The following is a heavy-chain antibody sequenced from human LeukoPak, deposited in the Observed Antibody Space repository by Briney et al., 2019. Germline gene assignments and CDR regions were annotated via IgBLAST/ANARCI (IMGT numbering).Heavy chain of an antibody. Sequence: SGGSLRLSCAASGFTLSSYAMRWVRQAPGKGRVGVSAISGSGGSTYYAYSVRGRFTISRDNSKNTLYLQMNRLRAEETAVYYCAKIWFGELLVGAFDIWGEGTMVTVSS. J-gene: IGHJ3*02. V-gene: IGHV3-23*01. D-gene: IGHD3-10*01. CDR1: GFTLSSYA. CDR2: ISGSGGST. CDR3: AKIWFGELLVGAFDI.